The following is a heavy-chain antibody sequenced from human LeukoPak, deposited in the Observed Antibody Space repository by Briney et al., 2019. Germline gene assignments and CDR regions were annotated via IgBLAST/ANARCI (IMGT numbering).Heavy chain of an antibody. CDR3: ARDGAWGSYYTTVSG. CDR2: INSNGGST. D-gene: IGHD3-10*01. V-gene: IGHV3-20*04. J-gene: IGHJ4*02. Sequence: PGGSLRLSCAASGFTFDDYGMSWVRQPPGKGLEWVSGINSNGGSTGYADSVKGRFTISRDNAENSLYLQMSSLRAEDSAVDYCARDGAWGSYYTTVSGWGEGTLVTVSS. CDR1: GFTFDDYG.